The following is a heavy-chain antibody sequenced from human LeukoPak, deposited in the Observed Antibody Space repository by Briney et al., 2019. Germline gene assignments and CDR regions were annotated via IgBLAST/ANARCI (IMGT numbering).Heavy chain of an antibody. J-gene: IGHJ4*02. Sequence: ASVKVSCKTSRYTFTGYYLHWVRQAPGQGLEWMGWISTNTGNPTYAQGFTGRFVFSLDTSVSTAFLQISSLKPEDTAVYYCARDSATILFDYWGQGTLVTVSS. V-gene: IGHV7-4-1*02. CDR2: ISTNTGNP. CDR1: RYTFTGYY. CDR3: ARDSATILFDY. D-gene: IGHD5-12*01.